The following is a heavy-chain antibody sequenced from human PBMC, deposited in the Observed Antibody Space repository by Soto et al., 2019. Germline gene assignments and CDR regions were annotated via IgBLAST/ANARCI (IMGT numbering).Heavy chain of an antibody. J-gene: IGHJ3*01. Sequence: SGPTLVNPTQTLTLTCTFSGFSLSTGEVGVGWIRQPPGKALEWLAPLYWNDDTRYSPSLQSRLTFSKDTSKHQVVLTLTNMDTVDSATDCCAHRRGSGDRSRGRDALDVWGKATRVTGSS. V-gene: IGHV2-5*01. D-gene: IGHD3-16*01. CDR3: AHRRGSGDRSRGRDALDV. CDR2: LYWNDDT. CDR1: GFSLSTGEVG.